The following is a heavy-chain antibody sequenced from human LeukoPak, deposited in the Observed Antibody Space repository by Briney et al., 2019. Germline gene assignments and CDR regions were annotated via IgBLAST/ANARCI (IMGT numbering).Heavy chain of an antibody. Sequence: QSGGSLRLSCAASGFRFTDYSMSWVRQAPGKGLEWVAGLGRSGEYKYYADSVKGRFTISRDNSKDTVSLQMNSLRAEDSAIYFCVKDRPCETCMPMDARGQGTTVTVSS. CDR3: VKDRPCETCMPMDA. J-gene: IGHJ6*02. D-gene: IGHD2-2*01. CDR1: GFRFTDYS. CDR2: LGRSGEYK. V-gene: IGHV3-23*01.